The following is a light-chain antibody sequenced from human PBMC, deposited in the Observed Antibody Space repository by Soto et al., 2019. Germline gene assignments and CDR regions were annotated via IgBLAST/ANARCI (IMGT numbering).Light chain of an antibody. V-gene: IGKV4-1*01. Sequence: DIVMTQSPDSLAVSLGERATINCKSSQSVLYSSNNKNYLAWYQQKPGQPPKLLIYWASTRESGVPDRFSGSGSGTDFTLTISSLQAEDVAVYYCHQYYRTPRGFTFGPGTKVAIK. CDR2: WAS. J-gene: IGKJ3*01. CDR1: QSVLYSSNNKNY. CDR3: HQYYRTPRGFT.